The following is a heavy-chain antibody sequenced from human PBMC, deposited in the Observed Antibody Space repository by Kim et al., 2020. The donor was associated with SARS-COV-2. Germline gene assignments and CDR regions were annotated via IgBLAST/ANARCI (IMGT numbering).Heavy chain of an antibody. V-gene: IGHV7-4-1*02. Sequence: ASVKGSCKASGYTFTTYALNWVRQAPGQGLEWMGWINTNIGDPTYAQGFTGRFVFSLDTSVSTAYLQISSLKAEDTAVYYCAREDSGGYDYWGQGTLVTVSS. J-gene: IGHJ4*02. CDR2: INTNIGDP. D-gene: IGHD3-10*01. CDR1: GYTFTTYA. CDR3: AREDSGGYDY.